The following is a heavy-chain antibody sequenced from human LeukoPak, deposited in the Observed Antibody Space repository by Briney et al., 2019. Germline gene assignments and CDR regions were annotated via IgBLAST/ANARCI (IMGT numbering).Heavy chain of an antibody. V-gene: IGHV1-18*01. CDR3: ARDSPGERYCSGGSCYLFH. J-gene: IGHJ4*02. D-gene: IGHD2-15*01. CDR2: ISAYNGNT. CDR1: GYTFTSYG. Sequence: ASVKVSCKASGYTFTSYGISWVRQAPGQGLEWMGWISAYNGNTNYAQKLQGRVTMTTDTSTSTAYMELRSLRSDDTAVYYCARDSPGERYCSGGSCYLFHWGQGTLVTVSS.